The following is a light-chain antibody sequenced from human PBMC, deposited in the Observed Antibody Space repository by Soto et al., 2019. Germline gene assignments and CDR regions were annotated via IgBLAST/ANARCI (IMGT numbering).Light chain of an antibody. CDR1: QSVRSY. V-gene: IGKV1-39*01. CDR3: QQSYSTPPT. CDR2: AAS. Sequence: DIQMTQSPSSLSASVGDRVTITCRASQSVRSYLNWYQQKPGKAPNLLIYAASSLQSGVPSRFSGSGSGTDFTLTISSPQPEDFATYYCQQSYSTPPTFGGGTKVEI. J-gene: IGKJ4*01.